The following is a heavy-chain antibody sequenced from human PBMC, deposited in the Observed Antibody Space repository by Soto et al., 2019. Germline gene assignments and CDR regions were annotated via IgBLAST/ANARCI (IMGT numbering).Heavy chain of an antibody. Sequence: GASLKISCKGSGYSFSTYWIAWVRQMPGKGLEWMGVIYPGDSDTRYSPSFQVQVTISADKSISTTYLQGSSLKASDTAMYYCARGGRNFYFAMDVWGQGTTVTVSS. J-gene: IGHJ6*02. CDR1: GYSFSTYW. V-gene: IGHV5-51*01. D-gene: IGHD2-15*01. CDR2: IYPGDSDT. CDR3: ARGGRNFYFAMDV.